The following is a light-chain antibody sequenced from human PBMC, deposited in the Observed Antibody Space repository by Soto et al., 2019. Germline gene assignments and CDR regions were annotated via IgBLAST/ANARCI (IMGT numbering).Light chain of an antibody. J-gene: IGLJ1*01. CDR1: SSDVGGYNY. Sequence: QSVLTQPPSASGSLGQSVTISCTGTSSDVGGYNYVSWYQQHPGKAPKLMISEVSKRPSGVPDRFSGSKSGNAASLTVSGLQAEDEADYYCSSYAGNNKYGFGAGTKVTVL. CDR3: SSYAGNNKYG. V-gene: IGLV2-8*01. CDR2: EVS.